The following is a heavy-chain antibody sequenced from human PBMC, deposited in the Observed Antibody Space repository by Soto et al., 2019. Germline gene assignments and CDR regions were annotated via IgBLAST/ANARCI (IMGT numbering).Heavy chain of an antibody. J-gene: IGHJ6*02. CDR3: ARSQMERRRYGMDV. D-gene: IGHD1-1*01. CDR2: ISYDESNK. V-gene: IGHV3-30-3*01. CDR1: GFTFSTYA. Sequence: QAQLVESGGGVVQPGRSLRLSCAASGFTFSTYAMHWVRQAPGKGLEWVAVISYDESNKYYADSVKGRFTISRDNSKNTLYLQMNSLRFEDTAVYYCARSQMERRRYGMDVWGQGTTFTVSS.